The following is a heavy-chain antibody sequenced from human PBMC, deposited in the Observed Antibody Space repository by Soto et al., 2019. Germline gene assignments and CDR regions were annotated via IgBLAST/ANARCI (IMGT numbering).Heavy chain of an antibody. J-gene: IGHJ5*02. Sequence: QLQLQESGSGLVKPSQTLSLTCAVSGGSISSGGYSWSWIRQPPGKGLEWIGYIYHSGSTYYNPSLKXXVXIXXDRSKNQFSLKLSSVTAADTAVYYCARVDRHWFDPWGQGTLVTVSS. V-gene: IGHV4-30-2*01. CDR1: GGSISSGGYS. D-gene: IGHD3-16*02. CDR2: IYHSGST. CDR3: ARVDRHWFDP.